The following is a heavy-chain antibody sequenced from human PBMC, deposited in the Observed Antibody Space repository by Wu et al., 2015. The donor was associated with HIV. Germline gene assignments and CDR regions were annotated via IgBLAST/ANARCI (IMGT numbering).Heavy chain of an antibody. CDR2: TNPQNGFT. CDR1: GYTLSDHF. CDR3: AINTDSVATSLYSLGV. Sequence: QVQLVQSGAEVRKPGASVKVSCVASGYTLSDHFLHWVRRAPGHGLEWLGWTNPQNGFTNFAQDFQDRVTMTSDTSTGTAYMELSSLKSEDTAVYYCAINTDSVATSLYSLGVWGQGTVVTVSS. V-gene: IGHV1-2*02. J-gene: IGHJ6*02. D-gene: IGHD5-12*01.